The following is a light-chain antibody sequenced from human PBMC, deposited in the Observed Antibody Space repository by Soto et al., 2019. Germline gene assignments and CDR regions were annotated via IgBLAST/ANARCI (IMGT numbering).Light chain of an antibody. CDR1: QSISSW. Sequence: DIQMTQSPSTLSASVGDRVTITCRASQSISSWLAWYQQKPGKAPKLLIYDASSLESGVPSRFSGSGSGTEFTLTISSLQPEDFATYYCQQYNSYSTRTFGQGTKV. CDR2: DAS. V-gene: IGKV1-5*01. J-gene: IGKJ1*01. CDR3: QQYNSYSTRT.